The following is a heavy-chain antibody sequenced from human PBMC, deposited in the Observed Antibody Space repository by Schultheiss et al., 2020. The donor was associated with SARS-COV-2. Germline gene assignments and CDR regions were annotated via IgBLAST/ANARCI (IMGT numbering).Heavy chain of an antibody. CDR2: MYYTDNT. CDR3: ASTSDIVVVVAATGVGY. CDR1: GGSISRSGYY. Sequence: SQTLSLTCTVSGGSISRSGYYWGWIRQSPGKGLEWIGSMYYTDNTYYNPPLKSRVTISADTSKNQFSLKLRSVTATDTAVYYCASTSDIVVVVAATGVGYWGQGTLVTVSS. V-gene: IGHV4-39*01. J-gene: IGHJ4*02. D-gene: IGHD2-15*01.